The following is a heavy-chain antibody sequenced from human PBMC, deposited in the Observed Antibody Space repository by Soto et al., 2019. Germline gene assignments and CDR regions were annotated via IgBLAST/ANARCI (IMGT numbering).Heavy chain of an antibody. CDR2: MNPNSGNT. CDR3: ASAIHWAVAGERLYAP. Sequence: ASVKVSCKASGYTFTSYDINWVRQATGQGLEWMGWMNPNSGNTGYAQKFQGRVTMTRNTSISTAYMELSSLRSEDTAVYYCASAIHWAVAGERLYAPWSQGTLDTVSS. D-gene: IGHD6-19*01. V-gene: IGHV1-8*01. J-gene: IGHJ5*02. CDR1: GYTFTSYD.